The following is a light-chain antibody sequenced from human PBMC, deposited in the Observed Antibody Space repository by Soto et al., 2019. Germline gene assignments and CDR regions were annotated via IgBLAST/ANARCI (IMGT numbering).Light chain of an antibody. CDR1: SSDVGSHNL. V-gene: IGLV2-23*02. Sequence: QSALTQPASVSGAPGQSITISCTGTSSDVGSHNLVSWYQQHPGQAPKLMIYEVSKRPLGVSARFSASKSGNTASLTISGVQAEDESDYYCSSYGGSRAVFGGGTQLTVL. J-gene: IGLJ7*01. CDR2: EVS. CDR3: SSYGGSRAV.